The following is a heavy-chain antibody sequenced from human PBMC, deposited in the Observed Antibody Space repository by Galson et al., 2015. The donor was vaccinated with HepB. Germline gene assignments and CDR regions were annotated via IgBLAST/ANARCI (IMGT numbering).Heavy chain of an antibody. CDR2: IFSGGAT. D-gene: IGHD2-2*01. V-gene: IGHV3-66*01. Sequence: SLRLSCAASGFTVSKTFISWVRQAPGKGLEWVSIIFSGGATSYADSVKDRFTISRDNSKNTLYLQMNSLRPEDTAVYYCASPGYSTSSSCYQYWGQGTLVTVSS. CDR3: ASPGYSTSSSCYQY. CDR1: GFTVSKTF. J-gene: IGHJ4*02.